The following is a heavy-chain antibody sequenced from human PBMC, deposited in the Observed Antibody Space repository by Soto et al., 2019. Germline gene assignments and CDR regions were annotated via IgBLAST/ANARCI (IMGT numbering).Heavy chain of an antibody. V-gene: IGHV3-33*01. CDR2: IWYDGSNK. CDR3: ARGISGYERYYYYYIDV. CDR1: GFTFSSYG. Sequence: GGSLRLSCAASGFTFSSYGMHWVRQAPGKGLEWVAVIWYDGSNKYYADSVKGRFTISRDNSKNTLYLQMNSLRAEDTAVYYCARGISGYERYYYYYIDVWGKGTTVTVSS. J-gene: IGHJ6*03. D-gene: IGHD5-12*01.